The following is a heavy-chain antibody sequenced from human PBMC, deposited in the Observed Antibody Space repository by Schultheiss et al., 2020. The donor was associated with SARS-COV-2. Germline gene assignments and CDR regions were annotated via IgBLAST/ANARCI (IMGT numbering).Heavy chain of an antibody. V-gene: IGHV3-30*07. Sequence: GGSLRLSCAASGFTFSSYAMHWVRQAPGKGLEWVAVISYDGSNKYYADSVKGRFTISRDNSKNTLYLQMNSLRAEDTAVYYCARDFRDSLSVDYWGQGTLVTISS. CDR2: ISYDGSNK. D-gene: IGHD3-3*01. CDR1: GFTFSSYA. J-gene: IGHJ4*02. CDR3: ARDFRDSLSVDY.